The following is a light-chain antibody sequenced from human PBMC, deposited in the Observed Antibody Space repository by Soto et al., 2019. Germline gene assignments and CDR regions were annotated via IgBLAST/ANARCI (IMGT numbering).Light chain of an antibody. V-gene: IGKV1-39*01. Sequence: DIHMTQAPSSLSASVVYRVTITCLASQSISSYLNWYQQKPGKAPKLLIYAASSLQSGVPSRFSGSGSGTDFTLSISSVQPEDFATYFCQQSYMDPITFGQGTRLEIK. J-gene: IGKJ5*01. CDR1: QSISSY. CDR3: QQSYMDPIT. CDR2: AAS.